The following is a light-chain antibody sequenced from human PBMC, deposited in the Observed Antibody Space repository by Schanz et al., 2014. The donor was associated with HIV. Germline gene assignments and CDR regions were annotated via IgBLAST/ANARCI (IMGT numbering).Light chain of an antibody. Sequence: QSVLTQPASVSGSPGQSITISCTGTSSDVGAYNYVSWYQQHPDKAPKLMIYDVSDRLSGVSNRFSGSKSGNTASLTISGLKDEDEADYYCSSYTSSTTDVFGTGTKLTVL. CDR1: SSDVGAYNY. J-gene: IGLJ1*01. V-gene: IGLV2-14*03. CDR3: SSYTSSTTDV. CDR2: DVS.